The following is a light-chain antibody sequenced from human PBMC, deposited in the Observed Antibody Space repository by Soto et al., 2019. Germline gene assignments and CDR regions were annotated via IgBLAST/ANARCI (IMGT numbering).Light chain of an antibody. CDR1: QSLSSN. CDR2: GAS. J-gene: IGKJ5*01. V-gene: IGKV3-15*01. Sequence: EIVMTQSPDTLSVSPGERVTLSCRASQSLSSNLAWYQQKPGQAPRLLIYGASTRATDIPARFSGSGSGTEFTLTISSLQSEDFAVYFCQQYNNWPLAFGQGTRLEIK. CDR3: QQYNNWPLA.